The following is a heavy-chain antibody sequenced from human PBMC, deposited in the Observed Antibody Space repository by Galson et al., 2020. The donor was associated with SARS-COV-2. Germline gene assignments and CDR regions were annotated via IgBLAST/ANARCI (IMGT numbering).Heavy chain of an antibody. V-gene: IGHV3-9*01. J-gene: IGHJ3*02. CDR1: GFIFGDYA. CDR2: IRWNSGYI. D-gene: IGHD1-20*01. Sequence: SLKISCAASGFIFGDYAMHWVRQAPGKGLEWVSGIRWNSGYIVYGDSVKGRFTISRDNAKNSLYLQMNSLRAEDTALYYCAKGDPRLGITSHWDAFDIWGQGTMVTVSS. CDR3: AKGDPRLGITSHWDAFDI.